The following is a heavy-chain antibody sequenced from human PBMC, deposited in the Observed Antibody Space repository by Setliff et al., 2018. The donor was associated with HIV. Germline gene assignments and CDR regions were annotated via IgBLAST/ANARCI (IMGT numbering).Heavy chain of an antibody. D-gene: IGHD6-19*01. Sequence: GGSLRLSCAASGFTSSSYGVHWVRQAPGKGLEWVAFIRNDGSDKHYVDSVKGRFTISRDNSKNTLYLQMNSLRAEDTAVYYCAMSPYSSGLFDYWGQGTLVTVS. CDR2: IRNDGSDK. CDR3: AMSPYSSGLFDY. J-gene: IGHJ4*02. V-gene: IGHV3-30*02. CDR1: GFTSSSYG.